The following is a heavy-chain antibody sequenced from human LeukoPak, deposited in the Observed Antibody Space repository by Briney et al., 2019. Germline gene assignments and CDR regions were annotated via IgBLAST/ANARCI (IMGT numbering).Heavy chain of an antibody. Sequence: PGGSLRLSCAASGFTFSNYAMTWVRQAPGKGLVWVSAISGSGSTYYADSVKGRFTISRDNSKNTLYVQMNSLRAEDTAVYYCMKGYSSDTRGIYWGQGTLVTVSS. CDR3: MKGYSSDTRGIY. V-gene: IGHV3-23*01. D-gene: IGHD6-19*01. J-gene: IGHJ4*02. CDR1: GFTFSNYA. CDR2: ISGSGST.